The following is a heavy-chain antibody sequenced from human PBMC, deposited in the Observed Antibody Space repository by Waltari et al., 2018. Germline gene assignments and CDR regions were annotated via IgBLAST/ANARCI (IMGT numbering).Heavy chain of an antibody. CDR3: ARGFSSSSLGRVVPYYMDV. Sequence: QVQLVQSGAEVKKPGSSVKVSCKASGGTFSSYAISWVRQAPGQGLEWMGGIIPILGIENYAQKFQGRVTITADESTSTAYMELSSLRSEDTAVYYCARGFSSSSLGRVVPYYMDVWGKGTTVTVSS. V-gene: IGHV1-69*04. CDR1: GGTFSSYA. J-gene: IGHJ6*03. CDR2: IIPILGIE. D-gene: IGHD6-6*01.